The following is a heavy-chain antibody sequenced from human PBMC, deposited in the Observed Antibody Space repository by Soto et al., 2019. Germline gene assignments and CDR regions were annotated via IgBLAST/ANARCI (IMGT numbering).Heavy chain of an antibody. D-gene: IGHD2-2*01. V-gene: IGHV1-2*04. CDR1: GYTFTGYY. CDR2: INPNSGGT. CDR3: ARALVIVPAATDAFDI. J-gene: IGHJ3*02. Sequence: ASVKVSCKASGYTFTGYYIHLVRQAPGQGLEWMGWINPNSGGTHYAQKFEGWVTMTRDTSISTAYMELSRLISDDTAVYYCARALVIVPAATDAFDIWGQGTMVTVSS.